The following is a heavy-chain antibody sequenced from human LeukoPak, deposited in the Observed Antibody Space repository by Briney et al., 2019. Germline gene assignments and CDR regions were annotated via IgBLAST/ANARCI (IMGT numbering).Heavy chain of an antibody. V-gene: IGHV6-1*01. CDR3: ASIRTPDAFDF. J-gene: IGHJ3*01. D-gene: IGHD2-2*01. CDR1: GNSVSSNSAV. Sequence: SQTLSLTCAISGNSVSSNSAVWNWIRQSPSRGLEWLGRTYYRSKWHYDYAVSVKSRITINPDTSKNQFSLQLNSVTPGDTAVYYCASIRTPDAFDFWGQGTMVTVSS. CDR2: TYYRSKWHY.